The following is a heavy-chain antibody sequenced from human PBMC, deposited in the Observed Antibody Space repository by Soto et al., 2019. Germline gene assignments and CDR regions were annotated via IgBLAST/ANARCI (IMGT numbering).Heavy chain of an antibody. J-gene: IGHJ4*02. Sequence: QVQLVQSGAEVKKPGXSXXVXXXASGGTFXXDXXXWXRQAPGQGLEWMGGIIPMFDTPIYAQKFQDRVTITADESTSTAYMQLSSLRSGDTAXXYCXXXXXXXRDFNYWGQGSLVTVSS. V-gene: IGHV1-69*12. CDR1: GGTFXXDX. CDR3: XXXXXXXRDFNY. CDR2: IIPMFDTP.